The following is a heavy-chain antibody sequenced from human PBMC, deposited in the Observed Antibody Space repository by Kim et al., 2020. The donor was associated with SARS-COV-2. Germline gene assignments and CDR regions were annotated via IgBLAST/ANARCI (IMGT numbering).Heavy chain of an antibody. CDR3: ARDEGEYYYYYYGMDV. J-gene: IGHJ6*02. V-gene: IGHV3-74*01. Sequence: GGSLRLSCDVSEFTLSSHSMSWVRQAPGKGLVWVARISSDGTMTIYADSVKGRFTISRDISRNTLHLQMDSLRADDTAVYYCARDEGEYYYYYYGMDVWGQGTTVTVSS. CDR1: EFTLSSHS. CDR2: ISSDGTMT. D-gene: IGHD3-16*01.